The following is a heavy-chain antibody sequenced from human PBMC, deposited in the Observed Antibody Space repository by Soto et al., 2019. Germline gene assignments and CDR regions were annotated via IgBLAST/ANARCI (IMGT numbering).Heavy chain of an antibody. CDR2: IYYSGST. CDR1: GGSISSYY. V-gene: IGHV4-59*01. CDR3: ARXLGIAAADLYYYYGMDV. D-gene: IGHD6-13*01. J-gene: IGHJ6*02. Sequence: PSETLSLTCTVSGGSISSYYWSWIRQPPGKGLEWIGYIYYSGSTNYNPSLKSRVTISVDTSKNQFSLKLSSVTAADTAVYYCARXLGIAAADLYYYYGMDVWGQGTTVTVSS.